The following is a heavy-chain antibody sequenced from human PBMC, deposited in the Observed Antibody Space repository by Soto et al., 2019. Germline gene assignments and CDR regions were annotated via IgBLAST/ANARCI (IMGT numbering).Heavy chain of an antibody. D-gene: IGHD6-13*01. V-gene: IGHV1-3*01. J-gene: IGHJ5*02. CDR2: INAGNGNT. CDR1: GYTFTSYA. CDR3: ARDRLAAAGHNWFDP. Sequence: QVQLVQSGAEVKKPGASVKVSCKASGYTFTSYAMHWVRQAPGQRLEWMGWINAGNGNTKYSQKFQGRVTITRDTSASTAYMELSSLRSEDTAVYYCARDRLAAAGHNWFDPWGQGTLVTVSS.